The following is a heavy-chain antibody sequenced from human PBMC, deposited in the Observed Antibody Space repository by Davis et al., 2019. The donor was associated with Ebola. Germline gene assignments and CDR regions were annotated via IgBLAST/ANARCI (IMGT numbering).Heavy chain of an antibody. CDR1: GVSISSNDW. V-gene: IGHV4-4*02. J-gene: IGHJ4*02. D-gene: IGHD3-10*01. CDR3: ARVRYGSGSYPMFFFDL. CDR2: IHHSGSA. Sequence: MPSETLSLTCGVSGVSISSNDWWSWVRQAPGKGLDWIGEIHHSGSANYNPSLKSRLTISLDKPKNDFSLKLSSVTAADTAVYYCARVRYGSGSYPMFFFDLWGQGTQVIVSS.